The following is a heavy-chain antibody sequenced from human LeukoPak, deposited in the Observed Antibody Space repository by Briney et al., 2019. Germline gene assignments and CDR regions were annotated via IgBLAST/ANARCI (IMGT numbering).Heavy chain of an antibody. CDR1: GFTFSSYG. Sequence: PGGSLRLSCAASGFTFSSYGMHWVRQAPGKGLEWVAFIRYDGSNKYYADSVKGRFTISRDNSKNTLYLQMNSLRAEDTAVYYCARDSGARSYGRGGWFDPWGQGTLVTVSS. D-gene: IGHD1-26*01. J-gene: IGHJ5*02. CDR2: IRYDGSNK. CDR3: ARDSGARSYGRGGWFDP. V-gene: IGHV3-30*02.